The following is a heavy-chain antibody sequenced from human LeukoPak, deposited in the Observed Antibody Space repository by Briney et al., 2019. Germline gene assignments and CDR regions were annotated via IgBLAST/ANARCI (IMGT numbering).Heavy chain of an antibody. D-gene: IGHD6-6*01. CDR2: INPNSGGT. CDR3: ARDLGQLVPHTAPDY. Sequence: ASVKVSCKASGYTFTSYDINWVRQATGQGLEWMGWINPNSGGTNYAQKFQGRVTMTRDTSISTAYMELSRLRSDDTAVYYCARDLGQLVPHTAPDYWGQGTLVTVSS. CDR1: GYTFTSYD. J-gene: IGHJ4*02. V-gene: IGHV1-2*02.